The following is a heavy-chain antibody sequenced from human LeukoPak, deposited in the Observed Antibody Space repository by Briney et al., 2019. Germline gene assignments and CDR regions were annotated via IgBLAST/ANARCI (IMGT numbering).Heavy chain of an antibody. V-gene: IGHV3-23*01. CDR2: ISGSGDRT. CDR1: GFTFSNYA. J-gene: IGHJ4*02. D-gene: IGHD1-7*01. CDR3: AKVAPYGNYLFHY. Sequence: GGSLRLSCAASGFTFSNYAMSWVRQAPGKGLEWVSTISGSGDRTYYADSVKGRFTISRDNSKNTLYLQMNSLRGEDTAVYYCAKVAPYGNYLFHYWGQGTLVTVSS.